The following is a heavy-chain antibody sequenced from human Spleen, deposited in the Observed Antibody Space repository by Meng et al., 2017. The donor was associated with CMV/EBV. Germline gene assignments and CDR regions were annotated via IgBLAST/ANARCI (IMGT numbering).Heavy chain of an antibody. D-gene: IGHD2-15*01. CDR2: ISRSSSYI. Sequence: GGSLRLSCAASGFTFSSYSMNWVRQAPGKGLEWVSSISRSSSYIYYADSVKGRFTISRDNAKNSLYLQVNSLRDEDTAVYYCARAPKDCSGSTCSLYFDYWGQGTLVTVSS. CDR3: ARAPKDCSGSTCSLYFDY. J-gene: IGHJ4*02. V-gene: IGHV3-21*01. CDR1: GFTFSSYS.